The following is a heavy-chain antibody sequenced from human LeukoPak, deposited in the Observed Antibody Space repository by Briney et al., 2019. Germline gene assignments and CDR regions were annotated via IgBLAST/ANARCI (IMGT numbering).Heavy chain of an antibody. CDR2: ISYDGSNK. CDR3: ARDSFYGDYVPYYGMDV. V-gene: IGHV3-30-3*01. CDR1: GFTFSSYA. Sequence: GRSLRLSCAASGFTFSSYAMHWVRQAPGQGLERVAVISYDGSNKYYADSVKGRFTISRDNSTNTLYLQMNSLRAEDTAVYYCARDSFYGDYVPYYGMDVWGQGTTVTVSS. J-gene: IGHJ6*02. D-gene: IGHD4-17*01.